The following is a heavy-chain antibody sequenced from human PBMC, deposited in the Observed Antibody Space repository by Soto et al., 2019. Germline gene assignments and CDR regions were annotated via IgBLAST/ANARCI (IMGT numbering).Heavy chain of an antibody. Sequence: QVQLVQSGAEVKKPGASVKVSCKASGYTFTSSDINWVRQATGQGLEWLGWMNPNSGNTGYAQKFQGKITLTRSTSINTAYLALSSLSSVDPAVYYCARGASPLGQGTLVT. V-gene: IGHV1-8*01. CDR1: GYTFTSSD. J-gene: IGHJ5*02. CDR3: ARGASP. CDR2: MNPNSGNT.